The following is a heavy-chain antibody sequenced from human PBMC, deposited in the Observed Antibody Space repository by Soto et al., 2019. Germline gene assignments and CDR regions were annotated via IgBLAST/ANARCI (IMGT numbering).Heavy chain of an antibody. Sequence: PSATLLLTCTFSGGSIGSSSYYWGWIRQPPGKGLEWIGCIYYSGTTYYNPSLKSRVTISIDVSKNQFSLSLRSLTAADTAVYYCARSREFDYWSQGTLVTVSS. CDR1: GGSIGSSSYY. CDR3: ARSREFDY. CDR2: IYYSGTT. J-gene: IGHJ4*02. V-gene: IGHV4-39*07.